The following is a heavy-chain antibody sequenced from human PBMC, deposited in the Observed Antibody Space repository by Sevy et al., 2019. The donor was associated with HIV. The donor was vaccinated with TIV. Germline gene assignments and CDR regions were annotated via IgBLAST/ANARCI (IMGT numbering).Heavy chain of an antibody. CDR3: AKAVYAFKVVVTNGFDY. CDR2: ISGSGGRT. Sequence: GGSLRLSCAASGFTFGTYAMSWVRQAPGKGLEWVSTISGSGGRTYYADSVKGRFTISRDNSKNTLYLHMNSLRAEATAVYYCAKAVYAFKVVVTNGFDYWGQGTLVTVSS. D-gene: IGHD3-22*01. V-gene: IGHV3-23*01. CDR1: GFTFGTYA. J-gene: IGHJ4*02.